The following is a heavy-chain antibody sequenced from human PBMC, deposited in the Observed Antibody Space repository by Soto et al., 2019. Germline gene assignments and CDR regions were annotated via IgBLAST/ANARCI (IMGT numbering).Heavy chain of an antibody. CDR1: GGSISSYY. V-gene: IGHV4-59*01. Sequence: PSETLSLTCTVSGGSISSYYWSWIRQPPGKGLEWIGYIYYSGSTNYNPSLKSRVTISVDTSKNQFSLKLSSVTAADTAVYYCARESAGSGSDYWGQGTLVTVSS. J-gene: IGHJ4*02. D-gene: IGHD3-10*01. CDR3: ARESAGSGSDY. CDR2: IYYSGST.